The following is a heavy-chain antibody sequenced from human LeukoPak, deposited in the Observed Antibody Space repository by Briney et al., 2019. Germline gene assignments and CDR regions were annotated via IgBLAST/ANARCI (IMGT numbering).Heavy chain of an antibody. J-gene: IGHJ4*02. CDR2: IHSGGST. V-gene: IGHV3-53*01. Sequence: GGSLRLSCAASGLTVSSNYMNWVRQAPGKGLEWVSVIHSGGSTYYADSVKGRFTISRDNSKNTLYLQMTSLRADDMAAYYCVRGQQPFDFWGQGTLVTVSS. CDR3: VRGQQPFDF. CDR1: GLTVSSNY. D-gene: IGHD6-13*01.